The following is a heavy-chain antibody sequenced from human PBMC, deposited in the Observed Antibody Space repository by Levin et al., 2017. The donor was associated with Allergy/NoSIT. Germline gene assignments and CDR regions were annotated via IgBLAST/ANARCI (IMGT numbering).Heavy chain of an antibody. CDR1: GYTFTSYD. V-gene: IGHV1-8*01. Sequence: GESLKISCKASGYTFTSYDINWVRQATGQGLEWMGWMNPNSGNTGYAQKFQGRVTMTRNTSISTAYMELSSLRSEDTAVYYCARQVDDFWSGSYGMDVWGQGTTVTVSS. D-gene: IGHD3-3*01. CDR2: MNPNSGNT. CDR3: ARQVDDFWSGSYGMDV. J-gene: IGHJ6*02.